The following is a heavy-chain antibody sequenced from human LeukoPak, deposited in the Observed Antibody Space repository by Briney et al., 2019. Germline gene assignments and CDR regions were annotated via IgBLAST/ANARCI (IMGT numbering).Heavy chain of an antibody. D-gene: IGHD2-2*01. J-gene: IGHJ4*02. CDR3: ARDREGCSSTSCYNFDY. Sequence: GGSLRLSCAASGFTFSSYAMHWVRQAPGNGLEYVSAISSNGGSTYYANSVKGRFTISRDNSKNTLYLQMGSLRAEDMAVYYCARDREGCSSTSCYNFDYWGQGTLVTVSS. CDR2: ISSNGGST. V-gene: IGHV3-64*01. CDR1: GFTFSSYA.